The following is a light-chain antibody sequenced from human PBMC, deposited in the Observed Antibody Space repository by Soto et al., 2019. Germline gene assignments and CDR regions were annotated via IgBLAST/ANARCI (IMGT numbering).Light chain of an antibody. Sequence: DILLTQSPATLSVSPGERSTLXXRASQSVSSDLAWYHQKPGQAPRXLIYGASARAAGIPDRFSGSGAGTDFTLTITRLEPEDSAVYFCQQYTGPPTTFGQGTRLEIK. CDR3: QQYTGPPTT. CDR2: GAS. J-gene: IGKJ5*01. V-gene: IGKV3-20*01. CDR1: QSVSSD.